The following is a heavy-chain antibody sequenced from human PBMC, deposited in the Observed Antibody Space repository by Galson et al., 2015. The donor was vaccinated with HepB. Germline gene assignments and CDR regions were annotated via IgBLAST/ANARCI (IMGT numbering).Heavy chain of an antibody. D-gene: IGHD1-26*01. CDR2: TYYRSKWYN. CDR3: ARDRGSYPYYYYGMDV. J-gene: IGHJ6*02. V-gene: IGHV6-1*01. CDR1: GDSVSSTSAA. Sequence: CAISGDSVSSTSAAWNWIRQSPSRGLEWLGRTYYRSKWYNDYAVSVKSRITINPDTSKNQFSLQLNSVTPEDTAVYYCARDRGSYPYYYYGMDVWGQGTTVTVSS.